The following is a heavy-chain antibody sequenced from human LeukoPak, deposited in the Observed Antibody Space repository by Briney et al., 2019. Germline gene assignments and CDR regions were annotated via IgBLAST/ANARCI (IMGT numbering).Heavy chain of an antibody. CDR3: ARVGEWELPDY. V-gene: IGHV1-46*01. CDR1: GYTFTSYY. Sequence: GASVKVSCKASGYTFTSYYMHWVRQAPGQGLEWMGIINPSGGSTSYAQTFQGRVTMTRDTSTSTVYMELSSLRSEDTAVYYCARVGEWELPDYWGQGTLVTVSS. CDR2: INPSGGST. J-gene: IGHJ4*02. D-gene: IGHD1-26*01.